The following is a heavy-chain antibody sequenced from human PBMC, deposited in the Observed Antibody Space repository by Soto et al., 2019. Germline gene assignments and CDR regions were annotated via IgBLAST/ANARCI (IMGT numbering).Heavy chain of an antibody. CDR1: GDCISDLDYF. CDR3: ARRRYCLTGRCFPNWFDS. D-gene: IGHD7-27*01. Sequence: SETLSLTFSVSGDCISDLDYFWAWIRQPPGQALEYIGYIYKSATTYYNPSFEIRFAISVDTSKSQFSLNVTSVTAADTAVHFCARRRYCLTGRCFPNWFDSWGQGALVTVSS. V-gene: IGHV4-30-4*01. J-gene: IGHJ5*01. CDR2: IYKSATT.